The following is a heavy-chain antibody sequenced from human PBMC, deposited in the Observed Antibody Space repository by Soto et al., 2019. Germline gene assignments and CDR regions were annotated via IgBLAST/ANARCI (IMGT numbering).Heavy chain of an antibody. Sequence: SETLSLTCTVSGGSISSNWWSWVRQPPGKGLEWIGKIYHSGSTNYNPSLKSRVTISVDKSKNQFSLKLSSVTAADTAVYYCARVYMVRGTIIRYFDYWGQGTLVTVSS. J-gene: IGHJ4*02. CDR2: IYHSGST. V-gene: IGHV4-4*02. D-gene: IGHD3-10*01. CDR3: ARVYMVRGTIIRYFDY. CDR1: GGSISSNW.